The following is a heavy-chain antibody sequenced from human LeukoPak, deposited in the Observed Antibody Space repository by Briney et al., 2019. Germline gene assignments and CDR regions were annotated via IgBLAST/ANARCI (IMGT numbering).Heavy chain of an antibody. CDR1: GFTFDDYA. J-gene: IGHJ4*02. CDR2: ISWNSHTI. CDR3: ARVRGFSFGFFDY. Sequence: GGSLRLSCAASGFTFDDYAMHWIRQAPGKGLEWVSGISWNSHTIGYADSVKSRFTISRDNAKNSLYLQMNSLRAEDTALYYCARVRGFSFGFFDYWGQGSLVIVSS. V-gene: IGHV3-9*01. D-gene: IGHD5-18*01.